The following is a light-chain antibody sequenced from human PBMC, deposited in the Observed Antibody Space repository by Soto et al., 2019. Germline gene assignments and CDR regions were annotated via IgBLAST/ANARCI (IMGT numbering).Light chain of an antibody. CDR1: SSNIGAGYD. Sequence: QSVLTQPPSVSGAPGQRVTISCTGSSSNIGAGYDVHWYQQLPGTAPKLLIYGNSNRPSGVPDRFSDSKSGTSASRAITGLQAEDEADYYCQSYDSSLSVVFGGGTKLTVL. J-gene: IGLJ2*01. CDR2: GNS. CDR3: QSYDSSLSVV. V-gene: IGLV1-40*01.